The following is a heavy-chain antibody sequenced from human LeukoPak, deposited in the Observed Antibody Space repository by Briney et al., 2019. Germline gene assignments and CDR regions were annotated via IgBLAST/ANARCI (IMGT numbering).Heavy chain of an antibody. D-gene: IGHD1-1*01. CDR1: GGSTSDFY. Sequence: PSETLSLTCTVSGGSTSDFYWSWIRQPAGKGLEWIGRIYISGNTNYNPSLKSRVTMSLDTSKNHFSLRLRSVTAADTAVYYCARNAGDYWGQGTLVTVSP. CDR3: ARNAGDY. J-gene: IGHJ4*02. V-gene: IGHV4-4*07. CDR2: IYISGNT.